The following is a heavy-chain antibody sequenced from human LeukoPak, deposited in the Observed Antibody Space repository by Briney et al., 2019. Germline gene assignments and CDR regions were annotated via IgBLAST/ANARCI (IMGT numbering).Heavy chain of an antibody. D-gene: IGHD3-9*01. CDR3: ARRYYDILTGYYYWFDP. CDR1: GGSISSSSYY. J-gene: IGHJ5*02. CDR2: SYYSGST. Sequence: SETLSPTCTVPGGSISSSSYYGGWIRQPPGKGLEWIGSSYYSGSTYYNPSLKSRVTISVDTSKNQFSLKLSSVTAADTAVYYCARRYYDILTGYYYWFDPWGQGTLVTVSS. V-gene: IGHV4-39*01.